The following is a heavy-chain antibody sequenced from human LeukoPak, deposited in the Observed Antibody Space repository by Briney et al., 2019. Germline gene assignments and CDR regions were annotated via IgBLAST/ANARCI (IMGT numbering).Heavy chain of an antibody. D-gene: IGHD3-22*01. CDR3: AKGMIVVVITGAYDY. CDR2: ISSSSIYI. Sequence: PGGSLRLSCAASGFSFSSYTMNWVRQAPGKGLEWVSSISSSSIYIYYADSVKGRFTISRDNARNSLYLQMNSLRAEDTAVYYCAKGMIVVVITGAYDYWGQGTLVTVSS. V-gene: IGHV3-21*01. CDR1: GFSFSSYT. J-gene: IGHJ4*02.